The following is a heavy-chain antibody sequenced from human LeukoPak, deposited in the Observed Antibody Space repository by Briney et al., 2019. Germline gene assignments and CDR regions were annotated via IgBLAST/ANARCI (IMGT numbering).Heavy chain of an antibody. V-gene: IGHV1-18*01. Sequence: ASVKVSCKASGYTFTSYGISWVRQAPGQGLEWMGWISAYNGNTNYAQKLQGRVTMTTDTSTSTAYMEPRSLRSDDTAVYYCARGVKRSSWYPDWYFDLWGRGTLVTVSS. CDR1: GYTFTSYG. CDR2: ISAYNGNT. D-gene: IGHD6-13*01. CDR3: ARGVKRSSWYPDWYFDL. J-gene: IGHJ2*01.